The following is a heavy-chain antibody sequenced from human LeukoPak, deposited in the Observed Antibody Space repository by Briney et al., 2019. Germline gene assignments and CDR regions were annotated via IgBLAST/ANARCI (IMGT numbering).Heavy chain of an antibody. CDR1: GGSISSGGYY. J-gene: IGHJ6*02. D-gene: IGHD3-22*01. CDR2: IYYSGST. CDR3: ARANYCDSPKVGMDV. V-gene: IGHV4-31*03. Sequence: SQTLSLTCTVSGGSISSGGYYWSWIRQHPGKGLEWIGYIYYSGSTYYNPSLKSRVTISVDTSKNQFSLKLSSVTAADTAVYYCARANYCDSPKVGMDVWGQGTTVTVSS.